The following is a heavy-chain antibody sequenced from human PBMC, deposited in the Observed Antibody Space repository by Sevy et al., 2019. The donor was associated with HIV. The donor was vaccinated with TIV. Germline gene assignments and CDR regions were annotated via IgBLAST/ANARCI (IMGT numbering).Heavy chain of an antibody. CDR2: ISWNSGSI. D-gene: IGHD2-15*01. CDR3: TKDLLRNYYYYGMDV. J-gene: IGHJ6*02. V-gene: IGHV3-9*01. CDR1: GFTFDDYA. Sequence: GGSLRLSCAASGFTFDDYAMHWVRQAPGKGLEWVSGISWNSGSIGYADSVKGRFTISRDNARNSLSLQMNSLRAEDTALYYCTKDLLRNYYYYGMDVWGQGTTVTVSS.